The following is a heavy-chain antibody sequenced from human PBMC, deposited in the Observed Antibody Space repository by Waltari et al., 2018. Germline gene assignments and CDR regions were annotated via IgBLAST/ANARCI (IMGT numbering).Heavy chain of an antibody. CDR1: GYSFTNYA. CDR2: ITTNTENP. V-gene: IGHV7-4-1*02. Sequence: QVQLVQSGSEWKKPGASVKVSCKAYGYSFTNYAINWVRQAPGQGLELMGWITTNTENPTYTQCFTRLFVCSLDTSVSTAYLQINDLKAEDTAIYYCAREVVPAAKIVVNWFDPWGQGTQVTVSS. J-gene: IGHJ5*02. D-gene: IGHD2-2*01. CDR3: AREVVPAAKIVVNWFDP.